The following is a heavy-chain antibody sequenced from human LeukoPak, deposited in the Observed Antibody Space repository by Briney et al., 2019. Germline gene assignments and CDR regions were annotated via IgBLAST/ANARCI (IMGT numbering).Heavy chain of an antibody. V-gene: IGHV4-34*01. D-gene: IGHD3-10*01. CDR2: INHSGST. CDR3: ARGTYKNMVRGVSHYYFDY. CDR1: GGSFSGYY. J-gene: IGHJ4*02. Sequence: SETLSFTCAVYGGSFSGYYWSWIRQPPGKGLEWIGEINHSGSTNYNPSLKSRVTISVDTSKNQFSLKLSSVTAADTAVYYCARGTYKNMVRGVSHYYFDYWGQGTLVTVSS.